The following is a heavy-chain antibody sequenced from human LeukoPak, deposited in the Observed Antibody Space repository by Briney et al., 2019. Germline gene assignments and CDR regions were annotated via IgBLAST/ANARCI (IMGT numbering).Heavy chain of an antibody. CDR2: MNPNSGNT. D-gene: IGHD2-2*02. CDR3: ARVPLGTYCSSTSCYTLDY. CDR1: GYTFTSYD. J-gene: IGHJ4*02. V-gene: IGHV1-8*01. Sequence: ASVKVPCKASGYTFTSYDINWVRQATGQGLEWMGWMNPNSGNTGYAQKFQGRVTMTRNTSISTAYMELSSLRSEDTAVYYCARVPLGTYCSSTSCYTLDYWGQGTLVTVSS.